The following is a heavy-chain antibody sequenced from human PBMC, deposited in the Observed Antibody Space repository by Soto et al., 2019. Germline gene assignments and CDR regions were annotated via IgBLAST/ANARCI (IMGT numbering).Heavy chain of an antibody. J-gene: IGHJ4*02. Sequence: SVKVSCKASGGTFSSYAISWVRQAPGQGLEWMGGIIPIFGTANYAQKFQGRVTITADESTSTAYMELSSLRSEDTAVYYCASAYDSSGYYYPYYFDYWGQGTLVTVSS. CDR3: ASAYDSSGYYYPYYFDY. V-gene: IGHV1-69*13. D-gene: IGHD3-22*01. CDR1: GGTFSSYA. CDR2: IIPIFGTA.